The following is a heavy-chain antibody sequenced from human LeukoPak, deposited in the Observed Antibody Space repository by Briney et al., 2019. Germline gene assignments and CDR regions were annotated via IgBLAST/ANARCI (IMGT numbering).Heavy chain of an antibody. CDR3: ARAYDFWSGPYYMDV. CDR2: ISSSSSYI. V-gene: IGHV3-21*01. J-gene: IGHJ6*03. Sequence: GGSLRLSCAASGFTFSSYNMNWVRQAPGKGLEWVSSISSSSSYIYYADSVKGRFTISRDNAKNSLYLQMNSLRAEDTAVYYCARAYDFWSGPYYMDVWGKGTTVTVSS. D-gene: IGHD3-3*01. CDR1: GFTFSSYN.